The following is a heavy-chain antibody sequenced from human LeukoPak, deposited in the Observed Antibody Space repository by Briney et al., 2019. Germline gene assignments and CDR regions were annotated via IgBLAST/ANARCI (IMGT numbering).Heavy chain of an antibody. Sequence: PSETLSLTCAVYGGSFSGYYWSWIRQPPGKGLEWIGEINHSGSTNYNPSLKSRVTISVDTSKNQFSLKLSSVTAADTAVYYCARLGYYYGSGSYDWGQGTLVTVSS. D-gene: IGHD3-10*01. CDR3: ARLGYYYGSGSYD. J-gene: IGHJ4*02. CDR2: INHSGST. V-gene: IGHV4-34*01. CDR1: GGSFSGYY.